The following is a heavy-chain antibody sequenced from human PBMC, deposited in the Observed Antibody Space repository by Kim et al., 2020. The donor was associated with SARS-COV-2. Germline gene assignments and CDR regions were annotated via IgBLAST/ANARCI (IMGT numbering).Heavy chain of an antibody. Sequence: SGKGRFTISRDNSKNTLYLQMNSLRAEDTAIYYCAKVEWYCSGTSCSGDYWGQGTLVTVSS. J-gene: IGHJ4*02. D-gene: IGHD2-2*01. CDR3: AKVEWYCSGTSCSGDY. V-gene: IGHV3-23*01.